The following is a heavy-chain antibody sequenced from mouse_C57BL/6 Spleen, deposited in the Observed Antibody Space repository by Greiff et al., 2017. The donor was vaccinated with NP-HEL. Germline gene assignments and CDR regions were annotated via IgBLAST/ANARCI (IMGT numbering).Heavy chain of an antibody. Sequence: VQLQQSGAELVKPGASVKLSCTASGFNFNDYYMHWVKQRPEQGLEWIGRIDPEDGDTTYDPKFQGKATITADTSSNTAYLQLSSLTSEDTAVYYSARYDCSNYDYAMDYWGQGTSVTVSS. CDR1: GFNFNDYY. CDR3: ARYDCSNYDYAMDY. CDR2: IDPEDGDT. V-gene: IGHV14-2*01. D-gene: IGHD2-5*01. J-gene: IGHJ4*01.